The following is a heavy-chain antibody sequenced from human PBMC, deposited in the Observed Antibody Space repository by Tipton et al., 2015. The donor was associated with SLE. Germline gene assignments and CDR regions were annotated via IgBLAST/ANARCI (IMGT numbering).Heavy chain of an antibody. CDR1: GGSVSNSNYY. Sequence: TLSLTCTISGGSVSNSNYYWGWIRQPPGKGLEWIGSIFYSGTTDYNPSLKSRVTMSVDTSKNQFSLKLSPMTAADTAVYYCARHHFGDVYENIRGTYRQTSLLDYWGQGTLVTVSS. D-gene: IGHD3-16*02. CDR2: IFYSGTT. J-gene: IGHJ4*02. CDR3: ARHHFGDVYENIRGTYRQTSLLDY. V-gene: IGHV4-39*07.